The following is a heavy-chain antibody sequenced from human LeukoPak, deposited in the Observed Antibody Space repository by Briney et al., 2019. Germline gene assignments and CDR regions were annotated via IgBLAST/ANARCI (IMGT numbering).Heavy chain of an antibody. D-gene: IGHD5-12*01. V-gene: IGHV4-34*01. CDR1: GGSFSGYY. Sequence: SETLSLTCAVYGGSFSGYYWSWIRQPPGKGLEWIGEINHSGSTNYNPSPKSRVTISVDTSKNQFSLKLSSVTAADTAVYYCARGRDIVATTRRYYYGMDVWGQGTTVTVSS. CDR2: INHSGST. J-gene: IGHJ6*02. CDR3: ARGRDIVATTRRYYYGMDV.